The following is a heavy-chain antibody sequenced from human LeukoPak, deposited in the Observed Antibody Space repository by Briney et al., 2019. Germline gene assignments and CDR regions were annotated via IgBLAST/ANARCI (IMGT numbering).Heavy chain of an antibody. J-gene: IGHJ4*02. CDR2: IWYDGSNK. V-gene: IGHV3-33*01. CDR1: GFSFDSYG. Sequence: GGSLRLSCAASGFSFDSYGMHWVRQAPGRGLEWVAVIWYDGSNKYYADSVKGRFTISRDNSKNTLYLQMNSLRAEDTAVYYCARGGLYQLPTSLDYWGQGTLVTVSS. D-gene: IGHD2-2*01. CDR3: ARGGLYQLPTSLDY.